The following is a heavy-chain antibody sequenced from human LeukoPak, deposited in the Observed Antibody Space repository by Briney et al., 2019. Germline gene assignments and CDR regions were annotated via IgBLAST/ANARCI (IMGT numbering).Heavy chain of an antibody. CDR1: GFTFSSYA. D-gene: IGHD5-12*01. J-gene: IGHJ4*02. V-gene: IGHV3-30-3*01. CDR3: ARDRDIEVGYYFDY. Sequence: GGSLRLSCAASGFTFSSYAMHWVRQAPGKGLEWVAVISYDGSNKYYADSVKGRFTISRDNSKTTLYLQMNSLRAEDTAVYYCARDRDIEVGYYFDYWGQGTLVTVSS. CDR2: ISYDGSNK.